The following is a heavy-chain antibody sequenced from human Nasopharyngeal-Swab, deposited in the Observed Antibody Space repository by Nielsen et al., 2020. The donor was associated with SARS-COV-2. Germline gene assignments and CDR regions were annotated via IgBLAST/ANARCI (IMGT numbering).Heavy chain of an antibody. CDR3: AIVARDIVVVPAAMKAYYYYGMDV. V-gene: IGHV3-23*01. CDR2: ISGSGGST. Sequence: WIRQPPGKGLEWVSAISGSGGSTYYADSVKGRFTISRDNSKNTLYLQMNSLRAEDTAVYYCAIVARDIVVVPAAMKAYYYYGMDVWGQGTTVTVS. D-gene: IGHD2-2*01. J-gene: IGHJ6*02.